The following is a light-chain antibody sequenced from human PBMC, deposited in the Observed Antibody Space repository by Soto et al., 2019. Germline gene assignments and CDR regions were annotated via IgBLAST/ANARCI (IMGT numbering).Light chain of an antibody. J-gene: IGKJ4*01. Sequence: EIVMTQSPATLSVSPGERATLSCRASQSVSSNLAWYQQKPGQAPRLLIYGASTRATGIPVRFSGSGSGTEFTLTIRSLQSEDFAVYYCQQYNNWPLTFGGGTKVEIK. CDR3: QQYNNWPLT. V-gene: IGKV3-15*01. CDR2: GAS. CDR1: QSVSSN.